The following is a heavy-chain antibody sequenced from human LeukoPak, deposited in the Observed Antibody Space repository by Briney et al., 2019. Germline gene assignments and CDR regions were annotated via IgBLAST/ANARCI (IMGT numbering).Heavy chain of an antibody. CDR2: ISAYNGNT. Sequence: ASVKVSCKASGYTFTNYAITWVRQAPGQGLEWMGWISAYNGNTNYAQKFQGRVTMTRDTSINTAYMELSRLTSDDTAVYFCATWGLHFDIWGQGTMVIVAS. J-gene: IGHJ3*02. D-gene: IGHD3-16*01. V-gene: IGHV1-18*01. CDR1: GYTFTNYA. CDR3: ATWGLHFDI.